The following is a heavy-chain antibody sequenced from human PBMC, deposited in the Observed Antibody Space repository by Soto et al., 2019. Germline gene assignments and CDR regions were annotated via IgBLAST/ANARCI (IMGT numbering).Heavy chain of an antibody. D-gene: IGHD6-19*01. CDR3: ARGRRAVAGFFDY. V-gene: IGHV4-34*01. CDR2: INHSGST. CDR1: GGSFSGYY. Sequence: PSDTLSLTCAVYGGSFSGYYWSWIRQPPGKGLEWIGEINHSGSTNYNPSLKSRVTISVDTSKNQFSLKLSSVTAADTAVYYCARGRRAVAGFFDYWGQGTLLTVYS. J-gene: IGHJ4*02.